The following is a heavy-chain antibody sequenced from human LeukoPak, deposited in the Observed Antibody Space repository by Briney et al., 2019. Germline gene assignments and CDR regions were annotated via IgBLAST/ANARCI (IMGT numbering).Heavy chain of an antibody. D-gene: IGHD6-19*01. CDR1: GYTFTSYG. V-gene: IGHV1-69*04. Sequence: GASVKVSCKASGYTFTSYGISWVRQAPGQGLEWMGRIIPILGIANYAQKFQGRVTITADKSTSTAYMELSSLRSEDTAVYYCARAVAGTVWYFDYWGQGTLVTVSS. CDR2: IIPILGIA. J-gene: IGHJ4*02. CDR3: ARAVAGTVWYFDY.